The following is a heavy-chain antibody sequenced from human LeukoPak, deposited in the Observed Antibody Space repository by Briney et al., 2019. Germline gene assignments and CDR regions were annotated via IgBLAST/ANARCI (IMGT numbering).Heavy chain of an antibody. D-gene: IGHD3-16*02. V-gene: IGHV3-23*01. CDR3: AKDREGTYRLGTSDY. CDR2: ISATGGNT. CDR1: GFTFSSYA. Sequence: GGSLRLSCAASGFTFSSYAMNWVRQAPGRGLEWVSSISATGGNTYYADSVQGRFTISRDNSKHTLSLQMNSLRAEDTAVYYCAKDREGTYRLGTSDYWGQGTLVTVSS. J-gene: IGHJ4*02.